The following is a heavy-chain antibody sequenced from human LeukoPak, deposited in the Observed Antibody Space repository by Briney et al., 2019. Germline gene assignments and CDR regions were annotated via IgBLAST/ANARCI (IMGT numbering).Heavy chain of an antibody. CDR1: GFTFSDYY. CDR3: ARDTESVTTYASWFDP. D-gene: IGHD4-17*01. CDR2: SSSGSTI. Sequence: GGSLRLSCAASGFTFSDYYMISSSGSTIYYADSVKGRFTISRDNAKNSLYLQMNSLRAEDTAVYYCARDTESVTTYASWFDPWGQGTLVTVSS. J-gene: IGHJ5*02. V-gene: IGHV3-11*04.